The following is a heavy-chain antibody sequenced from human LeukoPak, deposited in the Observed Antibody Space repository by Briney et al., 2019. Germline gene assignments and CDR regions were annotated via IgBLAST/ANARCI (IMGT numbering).Heavy chain of an antibody. D-gene: IGHD3-22*01. CDR3: ASDSSGYYDPYAFDI. J-gene: IGHJ3*02. CDR2: IYYSGST. Sequence: ASETLSLTCTVSGGSISSSSYYWGWIRQPPGKGLEWIGSIYYSGSTYYNPSLKSRVTISVDTSKNQFSLKLSSVTAADTAVYYCASDSSGYYDPYAFDIWGQGTMATVSS. CDR1: GGSISSSSYY. V-gene: IGHV4-39*01.